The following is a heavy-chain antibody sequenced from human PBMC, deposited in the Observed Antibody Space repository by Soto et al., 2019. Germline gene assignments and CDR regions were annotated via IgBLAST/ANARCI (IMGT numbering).Heavy chain of an antibody. J-gene: IGHJ6*04. V-gene: IGHV1-69*08. CDR2: IITVLGTT. Sequence: QFQLVQSGAELKKTGSSVKVSCSASGDTFSSYAVNWVRQAPGRGLEWMGRIITVLGTTDYAQNFKGRITITADKYTKTVYMELSSLRSEDTAVYYCARRSYGGYDCSHKHYYGMYVWGKGTKVTVAS. CDR3: ARRSYGGYDCSHKHYYGMYV. D-gene: IGHD5-18*01. CDR1: GDTFSSYA.